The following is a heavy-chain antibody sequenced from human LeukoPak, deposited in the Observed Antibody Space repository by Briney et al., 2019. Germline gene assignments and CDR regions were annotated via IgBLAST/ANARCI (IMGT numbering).Heavy chain of an antibody. V-gene: IGHV4-38-2*02. CDR2: IYHSGRT. D-gene: IGHD3-9*01. CDR1: GYSISSGYY. Sequence: SETLSLTCTVSGYSISSGYYWGWIRQPPGKGLEWIGSIYHSGRTYYNPSLKSRVTISVDTSKNQFSLKLSSVTAADTAVYYCARVRYDILTGYPVLYYFDYWGQGTLVTVSS. CDR3: ARVRYDILTGYPVLYYFDY. J-gene: IGHJ4*02.